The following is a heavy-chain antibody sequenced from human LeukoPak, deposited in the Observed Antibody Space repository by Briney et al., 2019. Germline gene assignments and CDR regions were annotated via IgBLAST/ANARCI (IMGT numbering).Heavy chain of an antibody. J-gene: IGHJ4*02. CDR2: ISSSSSYI. Sequence: GGSLRLSCAASGFTFSSYSMNWVRQAPGKGLEWVSSISSSSSYIYHADSVKGRFTISRDSAKNSLYLQMNSLRAEDTAVYYCARDSGSYYPDYWGQGTLVTVSS. V-gene: IGHV3-21*01. D-gene: IGHD1-26*01. CDR3: ARDSGSYYPDY. CDR1: GFTFSSYS.